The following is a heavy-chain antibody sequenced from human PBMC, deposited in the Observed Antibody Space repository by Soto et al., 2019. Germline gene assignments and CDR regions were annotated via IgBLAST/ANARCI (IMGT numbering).Heavy chain of an antibody. J-gene: IGHJ4*02. Sequence: GGSLRLSCAASGFTFSSYGMHWVRQAPGKGLAWVAVIWYDGSNKYYADSVKGRFTISRDNSKNTLYLQMNSLRAEDTAVYYCAKDQIVGAPIGYFDYWGQGTLVTVSS. CDR2: IWYDGSNK. V-gene: IGHV3-33*06. CDR3: AKDQIVGAPIGYFDY. D-gene: IGHD1-26*01. CDR1: GFTFSSYG.